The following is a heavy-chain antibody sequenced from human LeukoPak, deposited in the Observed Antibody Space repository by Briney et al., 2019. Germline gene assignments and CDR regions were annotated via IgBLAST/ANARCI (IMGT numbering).Heavy chain of an antibody. CDR3: ARDGGDDILTGYYDYFDY. CDR1: GFTFIGHW. CDR2: INQGGSDK. Sequence: GGSLRLSCAASGFTFIGHWMSWVRQAPGKGLEWVANINQGGSDKYYVDSVKGRFTISRDNANNLLYLQMNSLRAEDTAVDYCARDGGDDILTGYYDYFDYWGQGTLVTVSS. J-gene: IGHJ4*02. V-gene: IGHV3-7*01. D-gene: IGHD3-9*01.